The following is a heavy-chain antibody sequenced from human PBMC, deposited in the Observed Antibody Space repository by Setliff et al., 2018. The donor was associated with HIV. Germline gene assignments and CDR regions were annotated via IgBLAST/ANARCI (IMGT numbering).Heavy chain of an antibody. V-gene: IGHV3-23*01. CDR2: ISGGGDST. CDR3: TRDPTPKELWFFSGYYSDY. CDR1: GFTFNRYD. J-gene: IGHJ4*02. Sequence: GGSLRLSCAASGFTFNRYDITWVRQAPGKGLEWVSLISGGGDSTSYADSVKGRFTISRDNSENTVYLQMSSLRAEDTAVYYCTRDPTPKELWFFSGYYSDYWGQETLVTVSS. D-gene: IGHD3-10*01.